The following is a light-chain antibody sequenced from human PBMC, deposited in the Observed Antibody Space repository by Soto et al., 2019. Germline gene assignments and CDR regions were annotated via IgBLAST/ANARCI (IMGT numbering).Light chain of an antibody. J-gene: IGLJ3*02. V-gene: IGLV2-14*01. Sequence: QSALTQPASVSGSPGQSITISCAGTGGDIGAYNYVSWYQQHPGKAPKLMIYEVIRRPSGISNRFTGSKSGNTASLTISTRQAEDDADYYCSSYTTSSTVVFGGGTKLTVL. CDR3: SSYTTSSTVV. CDR1: GGDIGAYNY. CDR2: EVI.